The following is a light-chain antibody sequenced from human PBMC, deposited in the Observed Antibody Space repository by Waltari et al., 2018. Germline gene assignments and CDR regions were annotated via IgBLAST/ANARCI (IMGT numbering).Light chain of an antibody. CDR2: QTD. CDR3: GVWDSSLSAYV. CDR1: SLTIRNNP. J-gene: IGLJ1*01. Sequence: QSVVTPPPPVSAAPRPKVPISCPASSLTIRNNPASWYKQHPGTAPKLLIYQTDKRPSVIPDRFSGSKSGTSATLGITGRQTGDEADYCGVWDSSLSAYVFGPGT. V-gene: IGLV1-51*02.